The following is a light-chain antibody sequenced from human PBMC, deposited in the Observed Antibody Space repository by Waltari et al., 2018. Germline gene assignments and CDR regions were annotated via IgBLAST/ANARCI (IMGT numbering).Light chain of an antibody. Sequence: QLVLTQSPSASASLGASVTLTCTLDSGHSPHVLSWLHHQPDKGPRYLMKINSDGSHDKGDEIPDRFSGSGSGAGRYLTISSLQSEEEADYYCQTGGHGTWVFGGGTKLTVL. CDR2: INSDGSH. CDR3: QTGGHGTWV. V-gene: IGLV4-69*01. J-gene: IGLJ3*02. CDR1: SGHSPHV.